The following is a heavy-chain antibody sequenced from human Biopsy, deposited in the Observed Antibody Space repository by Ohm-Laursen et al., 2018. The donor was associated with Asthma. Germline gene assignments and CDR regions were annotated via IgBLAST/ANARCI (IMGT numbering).Heavy chain of an antibody. V-gene: IGHV1-18*01. Sequence: GSSVKVSCKTSGYTFNSAGITWVRQAPGQGLEWMGRLSVYNGNTKVAQKLQDRVTMITDTSTSTAYMELRSLRSDDTAVYFCARAVDYSHYYGIDVWGQGTTVTVS. CDR3: ARAVDYSHYYGIDV. J-gene: IGHJ6*02. CDR1: GYTFNSAG. D-gene: IGHD3-10*01. CDR2: LSVYNGNT.